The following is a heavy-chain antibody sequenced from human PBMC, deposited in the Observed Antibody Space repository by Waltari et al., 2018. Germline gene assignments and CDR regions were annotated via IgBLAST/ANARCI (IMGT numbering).Heavy chain of an antibody. V-gene: IGHV3-48*01. Sequence: EVQLVESGGGLVQPGGSLRLSCAASGFTFSSYSMNWVRQAPGKGLKWVSYISSSSSTIYNADSVKGRFTISRDNAKNSLYLQMNSLRAEDTAVYYCARRYSSGWEYGMDVWGQGTTVTVSS. CDR1: GFTFSSYS. D-gene: IGHD6-19*01. CDR3: ARRYSSGWEYGMDV. J-gene: IGHJ6*02. CDR2: ISSSSSTI.